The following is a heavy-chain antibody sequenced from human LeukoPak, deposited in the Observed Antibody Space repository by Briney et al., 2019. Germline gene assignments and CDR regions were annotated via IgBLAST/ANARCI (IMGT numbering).Heavy chain of an antibody. CDR2: ISYDGSNK. D-gene: IGHD6-19*01. J-gene: IGHJ4*02. Sequence: PGGSLRLSCAASGFTFSSYGMHWVRQAPGKGLEWVAVISYDGSNKYYADSVKGRFTISRDNSKNTLCLQMNSLRAEDTAVYYCAKQGYSSGWCFDYWGQGTLVTVSS. CDR3: AKQGYSSGWCFDY. CDR1: GFTFSSYG. V-gene: IGHV3-30*18.